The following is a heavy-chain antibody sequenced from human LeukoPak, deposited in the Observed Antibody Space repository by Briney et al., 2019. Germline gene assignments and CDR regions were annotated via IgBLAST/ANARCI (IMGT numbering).Heavy chain of an antibody. D-gene: IGHD1-7*01. J-gene: IGHJ4*02. V-gene: IGHV4-39*01. CDR1: GGSISSRSYY. CDR3: ARHPNLFYFDY. CDR2: IYYSGST. Sequence: SETLSLTCSVSGGSISSRSYYWGWIRQPPGKGLEWIGSIYYSGSTYYNPSLKSRVTISVDTSKNHFSLKLSSVTAADAAVYYCARHPNLFYFDYWGQGTLVTVSS.